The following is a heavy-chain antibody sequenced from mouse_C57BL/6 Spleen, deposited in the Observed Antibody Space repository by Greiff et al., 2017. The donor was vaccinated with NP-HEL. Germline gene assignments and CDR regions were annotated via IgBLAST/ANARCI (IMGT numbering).Heavy chain of an antibody. CDR1: GYSFTGYY. CDR3: ARSDDGYPYAMDY. Sequence: VQLQQSGPELVKPGASVKISCKASGYSFTGYYIHWVKQSSEKSLEWIGEINPSTGGTSYNQKFKGKATLTVDKSSSTAYMQLKSLTSEDSAVYYCARSDDGYPYAMDYWGQGTSVTVSS. V-gene: IGHV1-43*01. D-gene: IGHD2-3*01. J-gene: IGHJ4*01. CDR2: INPSTGGT.